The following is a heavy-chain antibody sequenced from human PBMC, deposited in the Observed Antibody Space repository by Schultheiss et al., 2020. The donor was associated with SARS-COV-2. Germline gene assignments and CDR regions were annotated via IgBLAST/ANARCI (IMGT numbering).Heavy chain of an antibody. D-gene: IGHD2-8*01. J-gene: IGHJ4*02. Sequence: GGSLRLSCAASGFTFSSYWMSWVRQAPGKGLEWVSAISGSGGSTYYADSVKGRFTISRDNSKNTLYLQMNSLRAEDTAVYYCAKDRVYASFFDYWGQGTLVTVSS. CDR1: GFTFSSYW. V-gene: IGHV3-23*01. CDR2: ISGSGGST. CDR3: AKDRVYASFFDY.